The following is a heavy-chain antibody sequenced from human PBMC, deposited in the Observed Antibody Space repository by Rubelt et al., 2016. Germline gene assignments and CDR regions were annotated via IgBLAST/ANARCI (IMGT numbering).Heavy chain of an antibody. V-gene: IGHV4-34*01. Sequence: QVQLQQWGAGLLKPSETLSLTCAVYGGSFSGYYWSWIRQPPGKGLEWIGEINHSGSTNYNPSLKSRVTISVDTSKNQFSLKLSSVTAADTAVYYCARRRRSAIDYWGQGTLVTVSS. CDR3: ARRRRSAIDY. CDR2: INHSGST. J-gene: IGHJ4*02. CDR1: GGSFSGYY.